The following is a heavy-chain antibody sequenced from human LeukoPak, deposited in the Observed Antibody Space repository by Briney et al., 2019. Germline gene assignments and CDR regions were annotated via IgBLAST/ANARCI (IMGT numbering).Heavy chain of an antibody. Sequence: GGSLRLSCAASGFTFSSYSMNWVRQAPGKGLEWVSAISGSGGSTYYADSVKGRFTISRDNSKNTLYLQMNSLRAEDTAVYYCAKPPYYDFWSGSFDYWGQGTLVTVSS. D-gene: IGHD3-3*01. CDR2: ISGSGGST. CDR3: AKPPYYDFWSGSFDY. J-gene: IGHJ4*02. CDR1: GFTFSSYS. V-gene: IGHV3-23*01.